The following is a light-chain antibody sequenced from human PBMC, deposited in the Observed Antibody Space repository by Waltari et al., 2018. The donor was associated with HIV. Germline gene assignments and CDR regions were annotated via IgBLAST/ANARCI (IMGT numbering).Light chain of an antibody. Sequence: SYELTQPSSMSVSPGQTARITCSGDVLAKSYARWFQQKRGQGPVLLIYKDKERPSGNPERFSGSSSGTTVTVTSSGAQVEDEADYDCYSVADNMWVFGGGTKLTVL. J-gene: IGLJ3*02. V-gene: IGLV3-27*01. CDR3: YSVADNMWV. CDR1: VLAKSY. CDR2: KDK.